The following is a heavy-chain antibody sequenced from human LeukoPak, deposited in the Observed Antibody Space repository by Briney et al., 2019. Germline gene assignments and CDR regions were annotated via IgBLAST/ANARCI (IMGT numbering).Heavy chain of an antibody. CDR3: ASSIAVAGTGFDY. CDR2: INPNSGGT. Sequence: GASVKVSCKASGYTFTGYYMHWVRQAPGQGLEWRGWINPNSGGTNYAQKFQGRVTMTKDTSISTAYMELSRLRSDDTAVYYCASSIAVAGTGFDYWGQGTLVTVSS. CDR1: GYTFTGYY. D-gene: IGHD6-19*01. V-gene: IGHV1-2*02. J-gene: IGHJ4*02.